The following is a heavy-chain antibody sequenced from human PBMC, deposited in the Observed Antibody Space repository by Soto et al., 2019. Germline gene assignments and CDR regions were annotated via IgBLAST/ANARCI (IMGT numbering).Heavy chain of an antibody. CDR1: GGSISSYY. V-gene: IGHV4-59*01. D-gene: IGHD5-12*01. CDR3: ARGKHSGYDWAY. CDR2: IYYSGST. Sequence: SETLSLTCTVSGGSISSYYWSWIRQPPGKGLEWIGYIYYSGSTNYNPSLKSRVTISVDTSKNQFSLKLSSVTAADTAVYYCARGKHSGYDWAYWGQGTLVTVSS. J-gene: IGHJ4*02.